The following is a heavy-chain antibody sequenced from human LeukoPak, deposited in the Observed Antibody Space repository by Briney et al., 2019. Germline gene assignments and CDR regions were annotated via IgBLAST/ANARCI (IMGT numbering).Heavy chain of an antibody. Sequence: GESLTLSCAASGFTFSSNAMSWVRQAPGEGLEWVSAISGSGGSTNYADSVKGRFTISRDNSKNTLYLQMNSLRAEDTAVYYCAKAGDYGDFNWFDPWGQGTLVTVSS. J-gene: IGHJ5*02. CDR3: AKAGDYGDFNWFDP. CDR2: ISGSGGST. D-gene: IGHD4-17*01. CDR1: GFTFSSNA. V-gene: IGHV3-23*01.